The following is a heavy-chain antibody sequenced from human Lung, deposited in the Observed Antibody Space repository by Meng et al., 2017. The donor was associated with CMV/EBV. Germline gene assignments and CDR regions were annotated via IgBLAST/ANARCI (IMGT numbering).Heavy chain of an antibody. V-gene: IGHV3-48*04. J-gene: IGHJ6*02. CDR3: ARGLRYYDFWSGCDICGMDV. CDR1: GFTFSSYS. Sequence: GESLKISCAASGFTFSSYSMNWVRQAPGKGLEWVSYISSSSSTIYYADSVKGRFTISRDNAKNSLYLQMNSLRAEDTAVYYCARGLRYYDFWSGCDICGMDVWGQGTTVTVSS. D-gene: IGHD3-3*01. CDR2: ISSSSSTI.